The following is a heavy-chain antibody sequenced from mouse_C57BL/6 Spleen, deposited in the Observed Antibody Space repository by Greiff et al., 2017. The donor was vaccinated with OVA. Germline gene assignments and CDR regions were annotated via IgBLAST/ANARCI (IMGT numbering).Heavy chain of an antibody. V-gene: IGHV5-4*03. CDR1: GFTFSSYA. CDR2: ISDGGSYT. J-gene: IGHJ4*01. CDR3: ARGLMDY. Sequence: EVKLEESGGGLVKPGGSLKLSCAASGFTFSSYAMSWVRQTPEKRLEWVATISDGGSYTYYPDNVKGRFTISRDNAKNNLYLQMSHLKSEDTAMYYCARGLMDYWGQGTSVTVSS. D-gene: IGHD2-2*01.